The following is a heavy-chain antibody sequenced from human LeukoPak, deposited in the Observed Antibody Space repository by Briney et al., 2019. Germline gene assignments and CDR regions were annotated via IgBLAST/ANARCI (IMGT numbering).Heavy chain of an antibody. CDR1: GGTFSSYA. CDR2: IIPILGIA. J-gene: IGHJ4*02. V-gene: IGHV1-69*04. D-gene: IGHD6-13*01. CDR3: ARVLVQRIASAPRIVFDF. Sequence: SVRVSCKASGGTFSSYAISWVRQAPGQGLEWMGRIIPILGIANYAQKFQRRVTITAYQSPSTASLELSTLRSEDTAVYYCARVLVQRIASAPRIVFDFWGQGTLVTVSS.